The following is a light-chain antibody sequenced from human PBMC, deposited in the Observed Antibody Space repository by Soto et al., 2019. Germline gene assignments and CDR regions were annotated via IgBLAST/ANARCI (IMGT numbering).Light chain of an antibody. CDR3: HQYSSLPWT. CDR1: QSVNN. V-gene: IGKV4-1*01. Sequence: DIVMTQSPASLTVSLGERATISCKSSQSVNNLAWYQQKSGQSPRLLIYRPSTREPGVPDRFGGSGSGTDFTLTISSLQAEDAAVYYCHQYSSLPWTFDPGTRVEVK. J-gene: IGKJ1*01. CDR2: RPS.